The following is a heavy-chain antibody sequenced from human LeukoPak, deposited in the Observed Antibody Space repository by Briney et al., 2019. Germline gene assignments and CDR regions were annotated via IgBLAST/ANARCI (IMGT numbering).Heavy chain of an antibody. J-gene: IGHJ4*02. CDR2: ISGSGGGT. V-gene: IGHV3-23*01. CDR3: AKRGVVIRVILVGFHKEAYYFES. CDR1: GLTLSNYG. Sequence: GSLRLSCAVSGLTLSNYGMSWVRQAPGRGLEWVAGISGSGGGTRYADSVKGRFTISRDNPKNTLYLQMNSLRAEDTAVYFCAKRGVVIRVILVGFHKEAYYFESWGQGALVTVSS. D-gene: IGHD3/OR15-3a*01.